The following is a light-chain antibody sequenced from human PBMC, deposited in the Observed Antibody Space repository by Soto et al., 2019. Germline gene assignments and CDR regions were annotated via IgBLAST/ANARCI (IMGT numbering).Light chain of an antibody. CDR3: HQYGSSPYT. Sequence: TQSPATLSVSPGDRATLSCRASQSVGSNYLAWYQQKPGQAPRLLIYAASSRATGIPDRFSGSGSGTDFTLTISRLEPEDFAVYYCHQYGSSPYTFGQGTRLEIK. J-gene: IGKJ5*01. CDR1: QSVGSNY. CDR2: AAS. V-gene: IGKV3-20*01.